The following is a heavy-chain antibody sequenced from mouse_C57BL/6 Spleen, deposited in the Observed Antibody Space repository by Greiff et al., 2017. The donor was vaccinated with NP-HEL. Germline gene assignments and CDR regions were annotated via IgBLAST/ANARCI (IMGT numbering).Heavy chain of an antibody. Sequence: VQLKESGPELVKPGASVKISCKASGYSFTGYYMNWVKQSPEKSLEWIGEINPSTGGTTYNQKFKAKATLTVDKSSSTAYMQLKSLTSEDSAVYYCARSYLGDYWGQGTTLTVSS. V-gene: IGHV1-42*01. CDR2: INPSTGGT. CDR3: ARSYLGDY. J-gene: IGHJ2*01. D-gene: IGHD1-1*01. CDR1: GYSFTGYY.